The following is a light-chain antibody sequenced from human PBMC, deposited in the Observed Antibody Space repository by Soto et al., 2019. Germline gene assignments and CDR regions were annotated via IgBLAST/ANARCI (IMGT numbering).Light chain of an antibody. CDR2: DAS. J-gene: IGKJ4*01. Sequence: EIVLTQSPATLSLSGGERATLSCRASQSVSSYLAWYQQKPGQAPRLLIYDASNRATGIPARFSGSGSGTDFTLTISSLEPEDFAVYYCQQRSNWPLALTFGGETKVEIK. V-gene: IGKV3-11*01. CDR3: QQRSNWPLALT. CDR1: QSVSSY.